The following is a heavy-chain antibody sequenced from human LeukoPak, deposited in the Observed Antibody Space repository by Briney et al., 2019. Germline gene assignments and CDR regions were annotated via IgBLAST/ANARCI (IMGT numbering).Heavy chain of an antibody. CDR2: IYYSGST. CDR1: GGSISSGVYY. V-gene: IGHV4-31*03. D-gene: IGHD4-17*01. J-gene: IGHJ3*02. CDR3: ARTTVLDPDAFDI. Sequence: SETLSLTCTVSGGSISSGVYYWSWIRQHPGKGLEWIGYIYYSGSTYYNPSLKSRVTISVDTSKNQFSLKLSSVTAADTAVYYCARTTVLDPDAFDIWGQGTMVTVSS.